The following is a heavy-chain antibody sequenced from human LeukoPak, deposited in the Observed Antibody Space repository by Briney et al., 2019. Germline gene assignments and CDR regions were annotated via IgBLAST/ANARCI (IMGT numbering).Heavy chain of an antibody. CDR2: ISSNGGST. CDR1: GFTFSSYA. J-gene: IGHJ3*02. CDR3: AREDAKDAFDI. Sequence: PGGSLRLSCAASGFTFSSYAMHWVRQAPGKGLEYVSAISSNGGSTYYANSVKGRFTISRDNSKNTLYLQMGSLRAEDMAVYYCAREDAKDAFDIWGQGTMVTVSS. D-gene: IGHD2-2*01. V-gene: IGHV3-64*01.